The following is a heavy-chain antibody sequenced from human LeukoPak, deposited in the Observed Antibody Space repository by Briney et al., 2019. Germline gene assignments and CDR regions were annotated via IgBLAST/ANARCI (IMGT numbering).Heavy chain of an antibody. D-gene: IGHD3-22*01. CDR1: GYIFTSYA. Sequence: ASVKVSCKTSGYIFTSYAISWVRQAPGQGLECMGWISTYTGNTDYAQKLQGRVTMTTDTSTSTAYMELRSLSSDDTAVYYCASVLVVSSDAFDIWGQGTMVTVSS. V-gene: IGHV1-18*01. J-gene: IGHJ3*02. CDR2: ISTYTGNT. CDR3: ASVLVVSSDAFDI.